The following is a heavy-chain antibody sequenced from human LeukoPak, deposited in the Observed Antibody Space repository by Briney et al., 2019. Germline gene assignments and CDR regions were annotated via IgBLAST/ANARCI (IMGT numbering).Heavy chain of an antibody. V-gene: IGHV3-23*01. Sequence: GGSLRLSCAASGFTFSSYAMSWVRQAPRKGLEWVSAISGSGGSTYYADSVKGRFTISRDNSKNTLYLQMNSLRAEDTAVYYCAKGDCSSTSCYGIAAASPHYWGQGTLVTVSS. J-gene: IGHJ4*02. CDR2: ISGSGGST. CDR3: AKGDCSSTSCYGIAAASPHY. D-gene: IGHD2-2*01. CDR1: GFTFSSYA.